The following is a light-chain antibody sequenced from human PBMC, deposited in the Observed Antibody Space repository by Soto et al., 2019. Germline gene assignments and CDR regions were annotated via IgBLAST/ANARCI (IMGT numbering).Light chain of an antibody. CDR2: GAS. CDR1: QSVSSGY. V-gene: IGKV3-20*01. CDR3: QQYGSSPFT. J-gene: IGKJ2*01. Sequence: ESVLTQSPGTLSLSPGERATLSCRASQSVSSGYLAWYQHKPGQAPRLLIYGASSRATGIPDRFSGSGSATDFTLTISRLEPEDFAVYYCQQYGSSPFTFGQGTRLEIK.